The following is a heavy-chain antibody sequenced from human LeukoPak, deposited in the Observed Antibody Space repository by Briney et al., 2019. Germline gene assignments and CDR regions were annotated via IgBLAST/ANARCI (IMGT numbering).Heavy chain of an antibody. CDR2: ISADNGNT. D-gene: IGHD4-17*01. J-gene: IGHJ1*01. V-gene: IGHV1-18*01. CDR1: GYTFTTYG. Sequence: ASVKVSCKASGYTFTTYGISWVRRAPGQGLEWMGWISADNGNTNYAQKLQGRVTMTTDTSTSTAYMELRSLRSDDTAVYYCERVDYGDYLQHWGQGTLVTVSS. CDR3: ERVDYGDYLQH.